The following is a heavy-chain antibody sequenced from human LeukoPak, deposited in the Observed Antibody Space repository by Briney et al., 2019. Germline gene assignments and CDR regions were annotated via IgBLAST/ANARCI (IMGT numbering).Heavy chain of an antibody. Sequence: SETLSLTCTVSGGSISSYYWSWIRQPPGKGLEWIGYIYYSGSSNCNPSLKSRVTMSVDTSKNQFSLKLRSVTAADTAVYYCARMVIRAYCSGGSCYEHAFDIWGQGTMVTVSS. J-gene: IGHJ3*02. CDR2: IYYSGSS. D-gene: IGHD2-15*01. V-gene: IGHV4-59*08. CDR3: ARMVIRAYCSGGSCYEHAFDI. CDR1: GGSISSYY.